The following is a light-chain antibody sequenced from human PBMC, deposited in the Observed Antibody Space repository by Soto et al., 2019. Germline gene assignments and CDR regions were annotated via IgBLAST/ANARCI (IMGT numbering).Light chain of an antibody. CDR2: KVS. Sequence: DVVMTQSPLSLPVTLGQPASISCRSSQSLVHSDGNTYLNWFHQRPGHSPRGLIYKVSNRDSGVPVRFSGSGFDIDFKLQISGVGAEDVRVFYCMQGTQWHPNTFGQGTKLEFK. V-gene: IGKV2-30*02. CDR3: MQGTQWHPNT. CDR1: QSLVHSDGNTY. J-gene: IGKJ2*01.